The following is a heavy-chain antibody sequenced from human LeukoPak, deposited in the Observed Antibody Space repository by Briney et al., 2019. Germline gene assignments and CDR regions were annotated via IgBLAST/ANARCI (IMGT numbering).Heavy chain of an antibody. Sequence: SETLSLTCAVYGGSFSGYYWSWIRQPPGKGLEWIGEINHSGSTNYNPSLKSRVTISVDTSKNQLSLKLSSVTAADTAVYYCARGGQYYDFWSGYVGYWGQGTLVTVSS. CDR1: GGSFSGYY. CDR3: ARGGQYYDFWSGYVGY. CDR2: INHSGST. V-gene: IGHV4-34*01. D-gene: IGHD3-3*01. J-gene: IGHJ4*02.